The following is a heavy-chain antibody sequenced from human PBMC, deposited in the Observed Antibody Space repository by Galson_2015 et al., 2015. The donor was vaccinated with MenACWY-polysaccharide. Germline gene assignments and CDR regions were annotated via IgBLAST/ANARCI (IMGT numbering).Heavy chain of an antibody. CDR1: GFTFSSFW. J-gene: IGHJ4*02. V-gene: IGHV3-7*01. CDR2: IKEDGSEY. CDR3: ARISEGSRSQYRALDY. Sequence: SLRLSCAASGFTFSSFWMNWVRQAPGKGLEWVANIKEDGSEYYHVDSVKGRFTISRDNPKSSLYLQMNSLRVEDTAVYYCARISEGSRSQYRALDYGGQGTLSPSPQ. D-gene: IGHD3-10*01.